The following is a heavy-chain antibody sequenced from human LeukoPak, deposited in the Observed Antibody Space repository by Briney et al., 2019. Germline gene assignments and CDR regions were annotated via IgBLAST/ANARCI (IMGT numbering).Heavy chain of an antibody. CDR2: RYYSGST. D-gene: IGHD3-16*01. V-gene: IGHV4-59*01. J-gene: IGHJ1*01. CDR3: ARVRGDFETD. CDR1: GGSISSYY. Sequence: SETLSLTCSVSGGSISSYYWTWIRQPPGKGLEWNGHRYYSGSTTYNPSLKSRVTISVDTSKSQFSLKLISVTAADTAIYYCARVRGDFETDWGEGTLVTVSS.